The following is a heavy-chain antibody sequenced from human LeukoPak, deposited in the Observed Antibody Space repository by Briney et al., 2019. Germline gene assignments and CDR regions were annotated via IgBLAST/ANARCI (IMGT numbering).Heavy chain of an antibody. V-gene: IGHV3-23*01. Sequence: PGGSLRLSCAASGFTFSSYAMSWVRQAPGKGLEWVSAISGSGGSTYYADSVKGRFTISRGNSKHTLYLQMNSLRAEDTAVYYCAKDSREVQELDYWGQGTLVTVSS. CDR2: ISGSGGST. D-gene: IGHD1-26*01. J-gene: IGHJ4*02. CDR3: AKDSREVQELDY. CDR1: GFTFSSYA.